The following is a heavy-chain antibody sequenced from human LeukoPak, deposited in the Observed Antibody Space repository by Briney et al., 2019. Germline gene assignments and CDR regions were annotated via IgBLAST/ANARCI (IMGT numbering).Heavy chain of an antibody. CDR3: ARHYDSSGFYFDY. J-gene: IGHJ4*02. CDR1: GGSISSHY. CDR2: IYYSGST. Sequence: PSETLSLTCTVSGGSISSHYWSWIRQPPGKGLEWIGYIYYSGSTNYNPSLSSRVTISVDTSKNQFSLRLTSVTAADTAVYYCARHYDSSGFYFDYWGQGALVTVSS. V-gene: IGHV4-59*11. D-gene: IGHD3-22*01.